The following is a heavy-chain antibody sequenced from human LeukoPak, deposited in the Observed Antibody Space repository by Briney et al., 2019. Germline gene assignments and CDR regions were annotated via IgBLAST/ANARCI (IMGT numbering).Heavy chain of an antibody. Sequence: PSETLSLTCAVYGGSFSGYYWSWIRQPPGKGLEWIGEINHSGSTNYNPSLKSRVTISVDKSKNQFSLKLSSVTAADTAVYYCAREPIGYSTGMDVWGKGTTVTVSS. CDR1: GGSFSGYY. D-gene: IGHD6-13*01. CDR3: AREPIGYSTGMDV. J-gene: IGHJ6*04. V-gene: IGHV4-34*01. CDR2: INHSGST.